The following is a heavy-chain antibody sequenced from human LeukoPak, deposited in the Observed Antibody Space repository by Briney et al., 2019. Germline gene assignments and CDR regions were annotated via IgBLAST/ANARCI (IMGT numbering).Heavy chain of an antibody. V-gene: IGHV1-24*01. CDR1: GYTLTELS. D-gene: IGHD6-19*01. CDR3: ATWLTGWFDY. CDR2: FDPEDGET. J-gene: IGHJ4*02. Sequence: ASVKVSFKFSGYTLTELSMHWVRQAPGKGLEWMGGFDPEDGETIYAQKFQGRVTMTEDTSTDTAYMELSSLRSEDTAVYYCATWLTGWFDYWGQGTLVTVSS.